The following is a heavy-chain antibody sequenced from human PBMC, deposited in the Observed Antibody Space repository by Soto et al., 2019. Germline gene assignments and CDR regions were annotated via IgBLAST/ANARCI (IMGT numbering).Heavy chain of an antibody. Sequence: SLPCVVSGNSISPTNWWSWVRQSPGKGLEGMGEIYHSGSTNYNPSLKSRVTISVDKSKNQFSLKLCSVTAADTAVYYCAGGVGYHYEPSPSVQFASWGQGTLAT. CDR2: IYHSGST. J-gene: IGHJ4*02. CDR1: GNSISPTNW. V-gene: IGHV4-4*02. D-gene: IGHD3-22*01. CDR3: AGGVGYHYEPSPSVQFAS.